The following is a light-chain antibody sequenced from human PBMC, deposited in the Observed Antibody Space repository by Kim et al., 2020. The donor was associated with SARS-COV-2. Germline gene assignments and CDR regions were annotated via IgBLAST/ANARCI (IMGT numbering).Light chain of an antibody. CDR3: QQYGSAPTST. V-gene: IGKV3-20*01. J-gene: IGKJ2*01. CDR1: QSVSSSY. Sequence: IVLTQSPSSLSLSPGERATLSCRASQSVSSSYLVWYQQKPGQAPRLLIYGVSSRATGIPDRFSGSGSRTDFTLTISRLEPEDFAVYYGQQYGSAPTSTFGQGTKLEI. CDR2: GVS.